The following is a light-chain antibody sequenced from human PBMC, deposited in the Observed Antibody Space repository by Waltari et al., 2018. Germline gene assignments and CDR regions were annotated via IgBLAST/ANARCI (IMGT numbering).Light chain of an antibody. CDR2: CAS. V-gene: IGKV4-1*01. CDR1: QNVLYNSNNKNY. Sequence: DIVMTQSPDSLAVSLGERATINCKSSQNVLYNSNNKNYLAWYHQKPGQPPKLLIYCASTRESGVPDRFSGSGSGTDFTLTISSLQAEDVAVYYCQQYYSAPYTFGQGTKLDIK. J-gene: IGKJ2*01. CDR3: QQYYSAPYT.